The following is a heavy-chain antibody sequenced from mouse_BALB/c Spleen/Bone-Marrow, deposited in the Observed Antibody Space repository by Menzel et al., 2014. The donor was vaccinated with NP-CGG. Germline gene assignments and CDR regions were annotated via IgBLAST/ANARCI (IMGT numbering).Heavy chain of an antibody. CDR2: ISNGSSTI. CDR3: ARKGAMITHYYAMDY. J-gene: IGHJ4*01. V-gene: IGHV5-17*02. D-gene: IGHD2-4*01. Sequence: EVQRVESGGGLVQPGGSRKLSCAASGFTFSSFGMHWVRQAPEKGLEWVAYISNGSSTIYYADTVKGRFTISRDNPKNTLFLQMNSLRSEDTAMYYCARKGAMITHYYAMDYWGQGTSVTVSS. CDR1: GFTFSSFG.